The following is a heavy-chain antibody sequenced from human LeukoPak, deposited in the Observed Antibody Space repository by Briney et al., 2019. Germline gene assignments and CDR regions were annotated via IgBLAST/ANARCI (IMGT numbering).Heavy chain of an antibody. CDR3: ASTRYSYVYDY. J-gene: IGHJ4*02. D-gene: IGHD5-18*01. Sequence: GASVKVSCKASGYTFTSYGISWVRQAPGQGLEWMGWISAYNGNTNYAQKLQGRVTMTTDTSTSTAYMELSRLRSDDTAVYYCASTRYSYVYDYWGQGTLVTVSS. CDR2: ISAYNGNT. V-gene: IGHV1-18*01. CDR1: GYTFTSYG.